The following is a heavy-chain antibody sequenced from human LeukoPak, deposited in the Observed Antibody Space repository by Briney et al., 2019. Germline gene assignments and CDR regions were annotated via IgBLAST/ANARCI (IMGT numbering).Heavy chain of an antibody. CDR3: ARGDYFDY. J-gene: IGHJ4*02. Sequence: ASVKVSCKASGYTFTRYYVHWVRQAPGQGLEWMGWINPNSGGTNYAQEFQGWVTMTRDTSISTAYMELSRLRSDDTAVYYCARGDYFDYWGQGTLVTVSS. CDR1: GYTFTRYY. V-gene: IGHV1-2*04. CDR2: INPNSGGT.